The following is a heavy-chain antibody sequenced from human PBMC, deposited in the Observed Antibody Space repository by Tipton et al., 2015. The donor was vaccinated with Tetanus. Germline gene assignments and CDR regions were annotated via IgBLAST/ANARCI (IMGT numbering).Heavy chain of an antibody. CDR2: VAYDGNNK. D-gene: IGHD6-19*01. CDR1: GLSFSGYG. J-gene: IGHJ2*01. CDR3: ARGSTGWANWYFDL. Sequence: SLRLSCATSGLSFSGYGLHWLRQAPGKGLEWVALVAYDGNNKYYADSVKGRFTISRDNSKDTLYLQMNSLRPEDTAVYYCARGSTGWANWYFDLWGRGTRVTVSS. V-gene: IGHV3-30-3*01.